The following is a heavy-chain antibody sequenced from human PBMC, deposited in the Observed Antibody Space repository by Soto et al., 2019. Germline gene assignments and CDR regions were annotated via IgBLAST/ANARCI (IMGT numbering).Heavy chain of an antibody. V-gene: IGHV1-69*02. CDR3: ATEPPRITIFGARTSDNGGY. CDR2: IIPILGIA. D-gene: IGHD3-3*01. Sequence: QVQLVQSGAEVKKPGSSVKVSCKASGGTFSSYTISWVRQAPGQGLEWMGRIIPILGIANYAQKFQGRVTIPADKSTSTAYMELSSLRSEDTAVYYCATEPPRITIFGARTSDNGGYWGQGTLVTVSS. J-gene: IGHJ4*02. CDR1: GGTFSSYT.